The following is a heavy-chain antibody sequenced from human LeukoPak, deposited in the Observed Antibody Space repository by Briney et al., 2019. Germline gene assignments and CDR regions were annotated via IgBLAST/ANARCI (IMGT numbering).Heavy chain of an antibody. CDR3: ALARSGSVAGPSDY. CDR1: GYTFTIYG. J-gene: IGHJ4*02. V-gene: IGHV1-18*01. D-gene: IGHD3-22*01. Sequence: ASVTVSYKASGYTFTIYGINWVRQAPGQGLEGVGWITAYNGDTNYAQGVQGGITLTADTSTGTAHMELRSLSSDDTAVYYCALARSGSVAGPSDYWGQGTLVTVSS. CDR2: ITAYNGDT.